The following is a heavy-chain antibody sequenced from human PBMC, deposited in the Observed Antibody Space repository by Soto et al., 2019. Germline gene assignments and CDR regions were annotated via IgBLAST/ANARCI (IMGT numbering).Heavy chain of an antibody. D-gene: IGHD3-22*01. CDR3: ARDHYYDSSGYYPYYYYGMDV. V-gene: IGHV3-30-3*01. Sequence: GGSLRLSCAASGFTFSSYAMHWVRQAPGKGLEWVAVISYDGSNKYYADSVKGRFTISRDNSKNTLYLQMNSLRAEDTAVYYCARDHYYDSSGYYPYYYYGMDVWGQGTTVTVSS. J-gene: IGHJ6*02. CDR2: ISYDGSNK. CDR1: GFTFSSYA.